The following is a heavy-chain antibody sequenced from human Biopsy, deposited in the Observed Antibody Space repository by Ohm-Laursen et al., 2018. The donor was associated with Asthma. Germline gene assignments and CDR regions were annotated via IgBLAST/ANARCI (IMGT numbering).Heavy chain of an antibody. CDR1: GYSLTDLS. CDR3: ASDFPKDYVRYNFQF. Sequence: ASVTVSCKISGYSLTDLSMHWVRQAPGQGLEWMGGHDHEEGGTVNARRFQGRVTMTEDTSTDTAYVELSSLSSDDTAVYYCASDFPKDYVRYNFQFWGQGTLVTVSS. V-gene: IGHV1-24*01. J-gene: IGHJ4*02. D-gene: IGHD4-17*01. CDR2: HDHEEGGT.